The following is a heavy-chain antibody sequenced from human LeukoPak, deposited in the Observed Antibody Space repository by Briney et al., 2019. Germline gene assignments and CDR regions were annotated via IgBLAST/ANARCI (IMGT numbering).Heavy chain of an antibody. CDR3: ASPYNSRWYELCY. V-gene: IGHV3-74*01. CDR1: GFTFSSYW. Sequence: GGSLRLSCAASGFTFSSYWMHWVRQAPGKGLVWVSRINSDGSSISYADSVKGRFTISRDNSKNTLYLQMNSLRAEDTAVYYCASPYNSRWYELCYWGQGTLVTVSS. D-gene: IGHD6-13*01. CDR2: INSDGSSI. J-gene: IGHJ4*02.